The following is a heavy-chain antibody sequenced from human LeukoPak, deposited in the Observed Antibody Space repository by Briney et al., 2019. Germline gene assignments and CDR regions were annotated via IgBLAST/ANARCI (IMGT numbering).Heavy chain of an antibody. CDR3: ARRAGYYDSSGYHLGNYFDY. V-gene: IGHV3-7*03. Sequence: PGGSLRLSCAASGLTFSSYWMSWVRQAPGKGLEWVANIKQDGSEKYYVDSVKGRFTISRDNAKKSLYLQMNSLRAEDTAVYYCARRAGYYDSSGYHLGNYFDYWGQGTLVTVSS. CDR2: IKQDGSEK. D-gene: IGHD3-22*01. J-gene: IGHJ4*02. CDR1: GLTFSSYW.